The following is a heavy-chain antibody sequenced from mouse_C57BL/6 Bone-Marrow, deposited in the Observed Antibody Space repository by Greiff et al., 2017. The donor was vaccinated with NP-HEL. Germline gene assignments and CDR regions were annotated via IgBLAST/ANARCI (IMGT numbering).Heavy chain of an antibody. Sequence: EVKVVESGGGLVKPGGSLKLSCAASGFTFSSYAMSWVRQTPEKRLEWVATISDGGSYTYYPDNVKGRFTISRDNAKNNLYLQLSHLKAEDTAMYYCAREGGDYDGAYWGQGTLVTVSA. J-gene: IGHJ3*01. CDR3: AREGGDYDGAY. V-gene: IGHV5-4*01. D-gene: IGHD2-4*01. CDR1: GFTFSSYA. CDR2: ISDGGSYT.